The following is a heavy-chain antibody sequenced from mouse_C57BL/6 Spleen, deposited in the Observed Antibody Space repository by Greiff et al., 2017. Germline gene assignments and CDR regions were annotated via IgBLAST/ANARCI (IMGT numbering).Heavy chain of an antibody. Sequence: QVQLQQPGAELVMPGASVKLSCKASGYTFTSYWMHWVKQRPGQGLEWIGEIDPSDSYTNYNQKFKGKSTLTVDKSSSTAYMQLSSLTSEDSAVYYCARCGATVVAEAMDYWGQGTSVTVSS. CDR2: IDPSDSYT. CDR3: ARCGATVVAEAMDY. V-gene: IGHV1-69*01. J-gene: IGHJ4*01. CDR1: GYTFTSYW. D-gene: IGHD1-1*01.